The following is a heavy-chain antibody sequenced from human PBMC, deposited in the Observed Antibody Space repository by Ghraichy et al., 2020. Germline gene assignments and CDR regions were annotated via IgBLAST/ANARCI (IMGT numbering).Heavy chain of an antibody. CDR3: ARLNNKTPYDSSGRYFDY. Sequence: TLSLTCAVYGGSFSGYYWSWIRQPPGKGLEWIGEINHSGSTNYNPSLKSRVTISVDTSKNQFSLKLSSVTAADTAVYYCARLNNKTPYDSSGRYFDYWGQGTLVTVSS. CDR2: INHSGST. D-gene: IGHD3-22*01. J-gene: IGHJ4*02. CDR1: GGSFSGYY. V-gene: IGHV4-34*01.